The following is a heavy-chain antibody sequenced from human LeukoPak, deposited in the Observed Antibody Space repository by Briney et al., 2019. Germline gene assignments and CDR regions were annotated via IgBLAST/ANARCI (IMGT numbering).Heavy chain of an antibody. CDR2: INHSGST. Sequence: SETLSLTCAVYGGSFSGYYWSWIRQPPGKGLEWIGEINHSGSTNYNPSLKSRVTISVDTSKNQFSLKLSSVTAAGTAVYYCARGVDVVVPAAIPNWFDPWGQGTLVTVSS. CDR3: ARGVDVVVPAAIPNWFDP. D-gene: IGHD2-2*01. V-gene: IGHV4-34*01. CDR1: GGSFSGYY. J-gene: IGHJ5*02.